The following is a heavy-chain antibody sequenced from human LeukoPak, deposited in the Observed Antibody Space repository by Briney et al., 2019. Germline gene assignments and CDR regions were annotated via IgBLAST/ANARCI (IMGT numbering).Heavy chain of an antibody. J-gene: IGHJ5*02. CDR2: ISSSSSYI. D-gene: IGHD1-1*01. CDR3: ARDPTEGYWFDP. CDR1: GFTFSSYS. Sequence: GGSLRLSCAASGFTFSSYSMNWVRQAPGKGLEWVSSISSSSSYIYYADSVKGRITISRDSAKNSLYLQMNSLRAEDTAVYYCARDPTEGYWFDPWGQGTLVTVSS. V-gene: IGHV3-21*01.